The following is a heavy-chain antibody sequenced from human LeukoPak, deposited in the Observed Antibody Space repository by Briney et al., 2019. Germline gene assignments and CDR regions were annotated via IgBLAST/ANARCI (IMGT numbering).Heavy chain of an antibody. V-gene: IGHV1-8*01. Sequence: ASVKVSCKASGYTFTSYDINWVRQATGQGLEWMGWMNPNSGNTGYAQKFQGRVTMTRNTSISTAYMELSSLRSEDTAVYYCARDYYDSRGEAFDIWGQGTMVTVSS. J-gene: IGHJ3*02. CDR2: MNPNSGNT. CDR1: GYTFTSYD. CDR3: ARDYYDSRGEAFDI. D-gene: IGHD3-22*01.